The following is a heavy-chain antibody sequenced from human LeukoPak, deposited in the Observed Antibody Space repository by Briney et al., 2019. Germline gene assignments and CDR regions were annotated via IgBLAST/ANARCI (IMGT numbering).Heavy chain of an antibody. V-gene: IGHV4-59*05. CDR3: ARHYGP. D-gene: IGHD3-16*01. CDR2: IYDSGST. CDR1: GGSVSSYY. J-gene: IGHJ5*02. Sequence: SETLSLNCTVSGGSVSSYYWSWIRQPPGKGLEWIGSIYDSGSTYYNPSLKSRVTISVDTSKNQFSLKLNSVTAADTAVYYCARHYGPWGQGTLVTVSS.